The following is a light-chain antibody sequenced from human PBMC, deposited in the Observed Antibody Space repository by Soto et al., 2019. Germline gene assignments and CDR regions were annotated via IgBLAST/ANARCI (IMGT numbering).Light chain of an antibody. V-gene: IGKV3-20*01. CDR1: QSVTRTY. Sequence: EIVLTQSPGTLSLSPGERATLSCRASQSVTRTYLAWYQQTPGQAPRLLIYGAANRATGVPDRFSGSGSGTDFTLTISGLEPEDFAVYYCHQYDRSPFTFGQGTRLEIK. CDR2: GAA. CDR3: HQYDRSPFT. J-gene: IGKJ5*01.